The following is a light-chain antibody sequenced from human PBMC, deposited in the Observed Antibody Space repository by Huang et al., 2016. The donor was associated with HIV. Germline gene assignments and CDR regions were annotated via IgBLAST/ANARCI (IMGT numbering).Light chain of an antibody. V-gene: IGKV1-9*01. CDR3: QHHSTYPLT. CDR1: QGISSF. J-gene: IGKJ3*01. CDR2: AAS. Sequence: IQVTQSPSSLSASVGDRVTITCRASQGISSFLALYQQKPGKAPKLLIYAASTLQNWVPLRFSGSGSETDFTLTIRSLQPEDFATYYCQHHSTYPLTFGHGTKVDIK.